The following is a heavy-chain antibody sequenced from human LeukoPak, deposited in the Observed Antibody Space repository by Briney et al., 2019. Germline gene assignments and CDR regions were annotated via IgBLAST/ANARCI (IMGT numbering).Heavy chain of an antibody. CDR3: ARDVPHNWFDT. CDR1: GFTFSSYA. Sequence: GGSLRLSCAASGFTFSSYAMHWVRQAPGKGLEWVAVISYDGSNKYYADSVKGRFTISRDNAKDTLYLQMNSLRAEDTAVHYCARDVPHNWFDTWGQGTLVTVSS. CDR2: ISYDGSNK. V-gene: IGHV3-30-3*01. J-gene: IGHJ5*02.